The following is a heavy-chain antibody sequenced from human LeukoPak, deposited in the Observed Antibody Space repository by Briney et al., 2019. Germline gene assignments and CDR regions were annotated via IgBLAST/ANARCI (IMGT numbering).Heavy chain of an antibody. J-gene: IGHJ5*02. V-gene: IGHV3-53*01. CDR2: IYSGGST. CDR1: GFTVSSNY. D-gene: IGHD3-22*01. Sequence: PGGSLRLSCAASGFTVSSNYMSWVRQAPGKGLEWVSVIYSGGSTYYADSVKGRFTTSRDNSKNKLYLQMNSLSAEDTAVYYCARATYYYDSSGYTNWFDPWGQGTLVTVHS. CDR3: ARATYYYDSSGYTNWFDP.